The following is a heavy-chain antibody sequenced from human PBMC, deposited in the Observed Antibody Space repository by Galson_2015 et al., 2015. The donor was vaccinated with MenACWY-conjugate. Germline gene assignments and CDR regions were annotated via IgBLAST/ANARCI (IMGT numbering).Heavy chain of an antibody. Sequence: SLRLSCAASGFNLNFYALNWVRQAPGKGLEWISFISLSGSTVQYADSVKGRFNISRDHAKKSLYSQMNSLRDEDTAVYFCARRQRIITYAVDGGVDGMDVWGQGTTVIVSS. V-gene: IGHV3-48*02. CDR3: ARRQRIITYAVDGGVDGMDV. CDR1: GFNLNFYA. J-gene: IGHJ6*02. D-gene: IGHD3-16*01. CDR2: ISLSGSTV.